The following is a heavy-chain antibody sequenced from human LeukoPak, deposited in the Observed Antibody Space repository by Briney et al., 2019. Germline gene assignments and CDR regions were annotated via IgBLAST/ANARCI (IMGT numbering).Heavy chain of an antibody. V-gene: IGHV1-18*01. CDR2: ISAYNGNT. CDR1: GYTFTSYG. Sequence: GASVTVSCTASGYTFTSYGISWVRQAPGQGLEWMGWISAYNGNTNYAQKLQGRVTMTTDTSTSTAYMELSSLRSEDTAVYYCARPDLYGAWYSSSSQGYYYYGMDVWGQGTTVTVSS. J-gene: IGHJ6*02. D-gene: IGHD6-6*01. CDR3: ARPDLYGAWYSSSSQGYYYYGMDV.